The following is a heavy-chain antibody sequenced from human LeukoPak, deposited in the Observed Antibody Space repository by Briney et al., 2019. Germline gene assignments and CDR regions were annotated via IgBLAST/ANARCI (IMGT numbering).Heavy chain of an antibody. J-gene: IGHJ6*02. CDR1: GFTFSSYE. Sequence: PGGSLRLSCAASGFTFSSYEMNWVRQAPGKGLEWVSYISSSGSTIYYADSVKGRFTISRDNAKNSLYLQMNSLRAEDTAVYYCAREGFGDQRGYYYYGMDVWGQGTTVTVSS. CDR2: ISSSGSTI. D-gene: IGHD3-10*01. V-gene: IGHV3-48*03. CDR3: AREGFGDQRGYYYYGMDV.